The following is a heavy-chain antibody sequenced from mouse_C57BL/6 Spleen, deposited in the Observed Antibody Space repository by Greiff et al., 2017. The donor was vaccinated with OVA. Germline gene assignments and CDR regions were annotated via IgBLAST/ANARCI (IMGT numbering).Heavy chain of an antibody. V-gene: IGHV1-15*01. J-gene: IGHJ2*01. CDR3: TRGSGYLYFDY. CDR2: IDPETGGT. CDR1: GYTFTDYE. D-gene: IGHD3-2*02. Sequence: QVQLQQSGAELVRPGASVTLSCKASGYTFTDYEMHWVKQTPVHGLEWIGAIDPETGGTAYNQKFKGKAILTADKSSSTAYMELRSLTSEDSAVYYCTRGSGYLYFDYWGQGTTLTVSS.